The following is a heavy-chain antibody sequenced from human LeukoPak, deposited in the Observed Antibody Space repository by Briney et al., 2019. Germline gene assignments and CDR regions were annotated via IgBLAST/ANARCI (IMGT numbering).Heavy chain of an antibody. CDR1: GITFSNAA. CDR2: IVVRGGGT. Sequence: GGSLRLSCAAPGITFSNAAIHWVRQAPGKGLEWVSGIVVRGGGTFYTDSVKGRFVISKDDSENTVSLEMDSLRVDDTALYFCAKEVALAVMRGQRGGHFFDFWGQGALVTVSS. J-gene: IGHJ4*02. CDR3: AKEVALAVMRGQRGGHFFDF. D-gene: IGHD3-10*01. V-gene: IGHV3-23*01.